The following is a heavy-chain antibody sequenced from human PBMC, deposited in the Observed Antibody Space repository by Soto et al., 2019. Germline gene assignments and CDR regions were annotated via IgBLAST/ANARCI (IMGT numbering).Heavy chain of an antibody. CDR1: GGSISSYY. D-gene: IGHD6-19*01. J-gene: IGHJ4*02. CDR3: ARHLPPYSSGWSHDGPFDY. Sequence: SETLSLTCTVSGGSISSYYWSWIRQPPGKGLEWIGYIYYSGSTNYNPSLKSRVTISVDTSKNQFSLKLSSVTAADTAVYYCARHLPPYSSGWSHDGPFDYWGQGTRVTVSS. V-gene: IGHV4-59*08. CDR2: IYYSGST.